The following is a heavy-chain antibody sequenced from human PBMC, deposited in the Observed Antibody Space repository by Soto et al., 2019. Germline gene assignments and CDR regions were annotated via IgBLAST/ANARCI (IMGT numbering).Heavy chain of an antibody. V-gene: IGHV4-59*12. CDR1: GDSIKHYY. Sequence: SETLSLTCTVSGDSIKHYYWSWIRQPPGKRLEWIGYIYYTGSTTYNPSLKSRVTMSVDTSKNQFSQKLSSVTAADTAVYYCARGETAWFDYWGQGTLVTVSS. CDR3: ARGETAWFDY. D-gene: IGHD1-26*01. CDR2: IYYTGST. J-gene: IGHJ4*02.